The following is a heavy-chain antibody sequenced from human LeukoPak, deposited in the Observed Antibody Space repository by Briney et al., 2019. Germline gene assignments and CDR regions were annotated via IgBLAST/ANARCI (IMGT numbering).Heavy chain of an antibody. Sequence: PSETLSLTCTVSGGSISSYYWSWIRQPPGKGLEWIGCIYYSGSTNYNPSLKSRVTISVDTSKNQFSLKLNSVTAADTAVYYCARVSGITMIVVVNSDAFDIWGQGTMVTVSS. CDR3: ARVSGITMIVVVNSDAFDI. D-gene: IGHD3-22*01. CDR1: GGSISSYY. V-gene: IGHV4-59*01. CDR2: IYYSGST. J-gene: IGHJ3*02.